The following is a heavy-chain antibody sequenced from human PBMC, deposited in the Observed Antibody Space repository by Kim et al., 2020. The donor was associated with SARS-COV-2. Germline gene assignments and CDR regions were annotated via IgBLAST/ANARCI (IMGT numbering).Heavy chain of an antibody. CDR2: ISDSGVNT. V-gene: IGHV3-23*01. CDR1: GFTFSNYA. J-gene: IGHJ4*02. Sequence: GGSLRLSCAASGFTFSNYAMSWVRQAPGKGLDWVSRISDSGVNTYHADSVKGRFTISRDNSKNTLYLQMNSPRAEDTALYYCMKKSPYGGLESWGQGTLVTVSS. CDR3: MKKSPYGGLES. D-gene: IGHD4-17*01.